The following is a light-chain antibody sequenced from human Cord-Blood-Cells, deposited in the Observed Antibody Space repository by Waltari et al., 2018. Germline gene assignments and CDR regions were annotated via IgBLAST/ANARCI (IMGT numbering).Light chain of an antibody. CDR1: SSDVGRSKL. Sequence: QSALTQPASVSGSPGQSITISCTGTSSDVGRSKLVSWYQHHPGKAPKLMIYEGSKLPSGFSNRCAGSKSGNKAYLAIPGLQAEDEADYYFCSYAGIITWVFGGWTKLT. J-gene: IGLJ3*02. CDR3: CSYAGIITWV. V-gene: IGLV2-23*01. CDR2: EGS.